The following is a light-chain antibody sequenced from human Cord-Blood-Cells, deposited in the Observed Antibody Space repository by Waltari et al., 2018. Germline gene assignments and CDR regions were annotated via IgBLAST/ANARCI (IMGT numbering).Light chain of an antibody. CDR1: KLGDKY. CDR3: QAWDSSTVV. V-gene: IGLV3-1*01. CDR2: QDS. Sequence: SYELTQPPSVSVSPGQTASIPCSGDKLGDKYACWYQQKPGQSPVLVIYQDSKRPSGIPGRFSGYNSGNTATLTISGTQAMDEADYYCQAWDSSTVVFGGGTKLTVL. J-gene: IGLJ2*01.